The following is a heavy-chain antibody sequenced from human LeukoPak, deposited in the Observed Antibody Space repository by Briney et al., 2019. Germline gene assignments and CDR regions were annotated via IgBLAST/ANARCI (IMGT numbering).Heavy chain of an antibody. D-gene: IGHD6-13*01. J-gene: IGHJ4*02. CDR2: MSNSGST. Sequence: TSETLSLTCTVSGGSISSSSSYYLAWVRQPPGKGLEWIGTMSNSGSTYYNPSLKSRVTISGDTSKNQFSLKLSSVTAADTAVFYCARRSQTAAGRGIDYWGQGTLVTVSS. CDR3: ARRSQTAAGRGIDY. V-gene: IGHV4-39*01. CDR1: GGSISSSSSYY.